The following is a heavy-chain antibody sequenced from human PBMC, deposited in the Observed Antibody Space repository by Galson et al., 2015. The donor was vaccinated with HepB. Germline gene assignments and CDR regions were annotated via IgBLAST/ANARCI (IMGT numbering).Heavy chain of an antibody. CDR1: YGSVNSDSYA. V-gene: IGHV4-39*07. Sequence: ETLSLTCTVSYGSVNSDSYAWGWVRQPPGQGLEWLGSLYRSGGTFYSPSLGSRISVSLDTSKNEFSLDLTSVTAADTALYYCARGRRAISVRLGGVAHFFDDWGLGSLVVVSS. J-gene: IGHJ4*01. CDR2: LYRSGGT. CDR3: ARGRRAISVRLGGVAHFFDD. D-gene: IGHD3-10*01.